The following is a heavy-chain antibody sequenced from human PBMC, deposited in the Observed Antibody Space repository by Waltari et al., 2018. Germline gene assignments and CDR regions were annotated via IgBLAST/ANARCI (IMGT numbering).Heavy chain of an antibody. D-gene: IGHD3-9*01. CDR2: ISNSRTTI. V-gene: IGHV3-48*01. CDR3: AREIRGTGYFPDAFDI. J-gene: IGHJ3*02. CDR1: EFTFSSYS. Sequence: EVQLVESGGGSVQPGGSLRLSCAASEFTFSSYSMNWVRQAPGQGLEWVADISNSRTTINYADSVKGRFTISRDNDQNSLYLQMNSLRAEDTAVYYCAREIRGTGYFPDAFDIWGQGTMVTVSS.